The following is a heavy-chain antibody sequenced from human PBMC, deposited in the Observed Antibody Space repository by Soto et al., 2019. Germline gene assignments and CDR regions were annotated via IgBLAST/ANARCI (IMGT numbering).Heavy chain of an antibody. J-gene: IGHJ4*02. CDR3: AKDISYDNSGYNC. V-gene: IGHV3-23*01. D-gene: IGHD3-22*01. Sequence: EVQLLESGGGLVQPGGSLILSCTASGFIFSTYDMSWVRQAPGKGLEWVSSLSGDGTTTYYITVVKGLFTISGDNSRNMLSLKMSLLRTEDTVIYYSAKDISYDNSGYNCWGQGILVAVSS. CDR2: LSGDGTTT. CDR1: GFIFSTYD.